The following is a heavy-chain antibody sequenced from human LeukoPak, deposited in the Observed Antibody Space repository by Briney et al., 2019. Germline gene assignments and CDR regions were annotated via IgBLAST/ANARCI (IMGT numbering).Heavy chain of an antibody. D-gene: IGHD1-26*01. J-gene: IGHJ3*02. CDR2: INPNSGGT. Sequence: GASVKVSCKASGYTFTGYYMHWVRQAPGQGLEWMGWINPNSGGTNYAQKFQGRVTMTRDTSISTAYMELSRLRSVDTAVYYCARPSFAIVGATSAFDIWGQGTMVTVSS. CDR3: ARPSFAIVGATSAFDI. CDR1: GYTFTGYY. V-gene: IGHV1-2*02.